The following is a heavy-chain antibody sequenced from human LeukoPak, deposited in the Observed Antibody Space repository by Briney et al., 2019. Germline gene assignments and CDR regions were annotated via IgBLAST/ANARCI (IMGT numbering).Heavy chain of an antibody. Sequence: SQTLSLTCTVSGGSISSGSYYWSWIRQPAGKGLEWIGRIYTSGSTNYNPSLKSRVTISVDTSKNQFSLKLSSVTAADTAVYYCARAYCSSTSCRPDAFDIWGQGTMVTVSS. CDR3: ARAYCSSTSCRPDAFDI. J-gene: IGHJ3*02. CDR2: IYTSGST. CDR1: GGSISSGSYY. D-gene: IGHD2-2*01. V-gene: IGHV4-61*02.